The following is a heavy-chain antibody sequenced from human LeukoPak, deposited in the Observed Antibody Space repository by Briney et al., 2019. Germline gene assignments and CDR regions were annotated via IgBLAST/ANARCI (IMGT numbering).Heavy chain of an antibody. J-gene: IGHJ4*02. CDR3: AKETLGYCSGGSCKGLNY. CDR2: ISYDESNK. V-gene: IGHV3-30*18. CDR1: GFTFSNAW. Sequence: GGSLRLSCAASGFTFSNAWMSWVRQVPGKGLEWVAMISYDESNKYYTDSVKGRFTISRDNSKNTLYLQMNSLRAEDTAIYYGAKETLGYCSGGSCKGLNYWGQGTLVTVSS. D-gene: IGHD2-15*01.